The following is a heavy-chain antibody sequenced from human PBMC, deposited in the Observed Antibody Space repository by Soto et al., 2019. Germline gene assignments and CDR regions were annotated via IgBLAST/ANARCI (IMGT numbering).Heavy chain of an antibody. J-gene: IGHJ3*02. CDR2: IRKDGSKT. V-gene: IGHV3-7*05. CDR1: GFTFSSDW. D-gene: IGHD6-13*01. Sequence: EVRLVESGGGLVQPGGSLRLSCAASGFTFSSDWMTWVRQAPGKGLEWVANIRKDGSKTSYLDSVRGRFNISRDNAQSSLYLQMDSLRAETTALYYCARDVSPGTSSLYFAAFDIWGQGTMVTVSS. CDR3: ARDVSPGTSSLYFAAFDI.